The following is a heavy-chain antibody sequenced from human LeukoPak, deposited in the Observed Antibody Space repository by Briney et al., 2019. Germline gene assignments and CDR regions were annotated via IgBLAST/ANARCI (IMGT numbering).Heavy chain of an antibody. J-gene: IGHJ4*02. CDR2: IRYDGSNK. Sequence: GGSLRLSCAASGFTFSSYGMHWVRQAPGKGLEWVSFIRYDGSNKYYADSVKGRFTISRDNSKNTLYLQMNRLRAEDTALYYCAKDKGHPHLYYFDYWGQGTLVTVSS. CDR3: AKDKGHPHLYYFDY. CDR1: GFTFSSYG. V-gene: IGHV3-30*02.